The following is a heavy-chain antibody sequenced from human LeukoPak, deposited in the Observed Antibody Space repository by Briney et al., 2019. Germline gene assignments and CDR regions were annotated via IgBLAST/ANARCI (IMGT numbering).Heavy chain of an antibody. CDR2: INHSGST. V-gene: IGHV4-34*01. Sequence: TSETLSLTCAVYGVSFNGYYWSWIRQPPGKGLEWVGEINHSGSTNCNAYLKSRVTISVDTSTYQCSLKLSAVTAADSAVYCGARGGGSVGWYFDHWSQGTLVTVSS. D-gene: IGHD6-19*01. CDR3: ARGGGSVGWYFDH. J-gene: IGHJ4*02. CDR1: GVSFNGYY.